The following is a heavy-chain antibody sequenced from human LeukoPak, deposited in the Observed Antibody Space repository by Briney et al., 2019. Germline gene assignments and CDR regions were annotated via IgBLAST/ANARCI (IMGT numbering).Heavy chain of an antibody. Sequence: GGSLRLSCAASGFTFSSYGMHWVRQAPGKGLEWVAVISYDGSNKYYADSVKGRFTISRDNSKNTLYLQMNSLRAEDTAVYYCARAHRGAGSTYYFDYWGQGTLVTVSS. V-gene: IGHV3-30*03. J-gene: IGHJ4*02. CDR2: ISYDGSNK. D-gene: IGHD3-10*01. CDR1: GFTFSSYG. CDR3: ARAHRGAGSTYYFDY.